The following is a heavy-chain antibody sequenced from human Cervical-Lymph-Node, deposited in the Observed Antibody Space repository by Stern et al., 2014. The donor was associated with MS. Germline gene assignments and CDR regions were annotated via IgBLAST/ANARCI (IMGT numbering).Heavy chain of an antibody. Sequence: QVQMVQSGAEVKKPGDSVKVSCKASGYTLTTYYVHWVRQAPGQGLEWMAIMNPNDGSTRYAQKFQGRVTVTRDTSTSIVYMELNSLRSGDTAIYYCARDGSTVTHPLKKHFDYWGQGTLVTVSS. J-gene: IGHJ4*02. V-gene: IGHV1-46*01. D-gene: IGHD4-17*01. CDR3: ARDGSTVTHPLKKHFDY. CDR1: GYTLTTYY. CDR2: MNPNDGST.